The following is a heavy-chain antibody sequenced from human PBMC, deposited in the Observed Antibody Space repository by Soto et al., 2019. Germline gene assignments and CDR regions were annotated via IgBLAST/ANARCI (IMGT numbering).Heavy chain of an antibody. CDR1: GGSFSSYA. CDR2: IIPMFGTR. J-gene: IGHJ6*02. CDR3: ARAGESSTRYYHYYGMDV. V-gene: IGHV1-69*01. D-gene: IGHD2-2*01. Sequence: QVQLVQSGAEVKKPGSSVKVSCKTSGGSFSSYAITWVRQAPGQGLEWMGGIIPMFGTRKYPQKFQGRVTITAAEFTSTAYMELGSLRSEDTAVYYCARAGESSTRYYHYYGMDVWGQGTTVTVSS.